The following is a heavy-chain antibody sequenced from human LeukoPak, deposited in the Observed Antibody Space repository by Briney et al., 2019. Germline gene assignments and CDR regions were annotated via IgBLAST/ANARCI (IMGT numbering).Heavy chain of an antibody. D-gene: IGHD3-9*01. J-gene: IGHJ2*01. Sequence: SETLSLTCAVAGGSISSGGYSWSWIRQPPGKGLEWIGYIYQSGSTYYNPSLKSRVTISVDRSKNQFSLMLISVPAADPAVYYCARLCVSSGLYDILTGYSSYWYFDLWGRGTLVTVSS. CDR2: IYQSGST. CDR3: ARLCVSSGLYDILTGYSSYWYFDL. V-gene: IGHV4-30-2*01. CDR1: GGSISSGGYS.